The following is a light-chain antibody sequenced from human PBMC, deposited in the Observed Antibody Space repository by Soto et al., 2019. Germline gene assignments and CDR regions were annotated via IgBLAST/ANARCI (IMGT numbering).Light chain of an antibody. J-gene: IGLJ1*01. Sequence: QSVLTQPRSVSGSPGQSVTVSCIGTSSDVGDYNSVSWYQQHPGKAPKLMIYDVSKRPSGVPDRSSGSKSGNTASLTISGLQAEDEADYYCAAWDDSLNGYVFGTGTKVTVL. V-gene: IGLV2-11*01. CDR2: DVS. CDR3: AAWDDSLNGYV. CDR1: SSDVGDYNS.